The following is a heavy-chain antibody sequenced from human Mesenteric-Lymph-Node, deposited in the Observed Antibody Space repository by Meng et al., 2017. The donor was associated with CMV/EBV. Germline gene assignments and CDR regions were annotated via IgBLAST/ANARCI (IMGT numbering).Heavy chain of an antibody. Sequence: GESLKISCAASGFTFSGYAMSWVRQAPGKGLEWVANINQDGSERFYVDSAKGRFTISRDNAKNSVHLQINSLRAEDTAVYYCARDDPPTAARYLYSGMDVWGQGTTVTVSS. J-gene: IGHJ6*02. D-gene: IGHD6-6*01. CDR1: GFTFSGYA. V-gene: IGHV3-7*01. CDR2: INQDGSER. CDR3: ARDDPPTAARYLYSGMDV.